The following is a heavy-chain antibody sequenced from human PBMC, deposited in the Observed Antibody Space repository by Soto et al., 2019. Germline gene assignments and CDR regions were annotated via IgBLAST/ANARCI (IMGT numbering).Heavy chain of an antibody. D-gene: IGHD5-12*01. CDR3: ARGRYRGYAILREPFDY. Sequence: QVQLVQSGAEVKKPGSSVKVSCKASGGTFSSYTISWVRQTPGQGLEWMGRIIPILGIANYAQKFQGRVTITADKSTSTAYMELSSLRSEDTAVYYCARGRYRGYAILREPFDYWGQGTLVTVSS. CDR1: GGTFSSYT. V-gene: IGHV1-69*02. CDR2: IIPILGIA. J-gene: IGHJ4*02.